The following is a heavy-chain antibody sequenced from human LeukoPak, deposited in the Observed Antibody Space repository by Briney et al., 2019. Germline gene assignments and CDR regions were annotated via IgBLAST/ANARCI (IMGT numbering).Heavy chain of an antibody. J-gene: IGHJ4*02. CDR3: AELERGY. Sequence: SQTLSLTCGISGDSVSSKSVAWNWIRQSPSRGLEWLGGTYYRSKWHNDYAVSVKGRITINPDTSKNHFSLQLNSVTPEDTAVYYCAELERGYWGQGTLVTVSS. CDR1: GDSVSSKSVA. D-gene: IGHD1-1*01. CDR2: TYYRSKWHN. V-gene: IGHV6-1*01.